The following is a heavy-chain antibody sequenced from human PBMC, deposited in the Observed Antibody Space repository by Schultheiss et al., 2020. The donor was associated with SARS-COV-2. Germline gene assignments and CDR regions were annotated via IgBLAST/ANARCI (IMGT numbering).Heavy chain of an antibody. CDR1: GFTFRSYE. CDR3: ARDRGSSCFDY. CDR2: ISSSGSTI. J-gene: IGHJ4*02. D-gene: IGHD6-13*01. Sequence: GESLKISCAASGFTFRSYEMTWVRQAPGKGLEWVSYISSSGSTIYYADSVKGRFTISRDNAKNSLYLQMNSLRAEDKAVYYCARDRGSSCFDYWGQGTLVTVSS. V-gene: IGHV3-48*03.